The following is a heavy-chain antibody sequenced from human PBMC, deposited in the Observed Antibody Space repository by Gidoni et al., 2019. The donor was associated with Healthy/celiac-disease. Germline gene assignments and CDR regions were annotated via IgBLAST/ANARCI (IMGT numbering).Heavy chain of an antibody. V-gene: IGHV3-21*01. CDR1: GFTFSSYS. D-gene: IGHD3-10*01. J-gene: IGHJ6*02. CDR2: ISSSSSYI. Sequence: EVQLVESGGGLIRPGGSLTPSGAASGFTFSSYSMNWVRQAPGKGLEWVSSISSSSSYIYYADSVKGRFTISRDNAKNSLYLQMNSLRAEDTAVYYCARGGSPRGGYYYYGMDVWXQXTTVT. CDR3: ARGGSPRGGYYYYGMDV.